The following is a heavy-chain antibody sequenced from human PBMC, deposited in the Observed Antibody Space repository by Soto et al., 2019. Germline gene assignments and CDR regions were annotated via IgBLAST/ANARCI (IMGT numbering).Heavy chain of an antibody. D-gene: IGHD3-10*01. CDR3: ARVAVGSGSYYFWFDP. Sequence: QVQLVQSGAEVKKPGASVKVSCKASGYTFTSYYMHWVRQAPGQGLEWMGIINPSGGSTSYAQKFQGRVTMTRGTSTSTVYMELSSLRSEDTAVYDCARVAVGSGSYYFWFDPWGHGTLVTVSS. CDR1: GYTFTSYY. V-gene: IGHV1-46*03. J-gene: IGHJ5*02. CDR2: INPSGGST.